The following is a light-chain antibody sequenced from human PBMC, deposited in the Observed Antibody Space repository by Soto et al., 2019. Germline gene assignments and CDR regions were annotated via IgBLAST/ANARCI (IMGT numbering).Light chain of an antibody. CDR1: QSISTY. CDR3: QQSYRTPIT. J-gene: IGKJ5*01. V-gene: IGKV1-39*01. CDR2: AAS. Sequence: DIQLTQSTSPLSASVGDRVAITCLASQSISTYLNWYQQKPGKAPKVLIYAASNLQSGVPPRFSGSGSGTDFTLTISSLQPEDVATYFCQQSYRTPITFGQGTRLENK.